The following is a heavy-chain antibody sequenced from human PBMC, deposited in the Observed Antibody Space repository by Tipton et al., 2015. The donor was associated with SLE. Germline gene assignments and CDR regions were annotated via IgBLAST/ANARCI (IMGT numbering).Heavy chain of an antibody. CDR1: GGSISSGSYY. Sequence: TLSLTCTVSGGSISSGSYYWSWIRQPAGKGLEWIGRIYTSGSTNYNPSLKSRVTISVDTSKNQFSLKLSSVTAADTAVYYCARRGATGVLFDYWGQGTLVTVSS. J-gene: IGHJ4*02. CDR2: IYTSGST. CDR3: ARRGATGVLFDY. V-gene: IGHV4-61*02. D-gene: IGHD1-1*01.